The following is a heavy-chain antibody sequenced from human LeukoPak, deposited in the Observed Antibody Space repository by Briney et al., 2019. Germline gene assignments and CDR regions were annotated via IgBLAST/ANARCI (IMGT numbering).Heavy chain of an antibody. D-gene: IGHD4-17*01. CDR2: ISSSSSTI. J-gene: IGHJ4*02. Sequence: GGSLGLSCAASGFTFSSYSMNWVRQAPGKGLEWVSYISSSSSTIYYADSVKGRFTISRDNAKNSLYLQMNSLRDEDTAVYYCARDDYGDYVGLLIDYWGQGTLVTVSS. CDR1: GFTFSSYS. CDR3: ARDDYGDYVGLLIDY. V-gene: IGHV3-48*02.